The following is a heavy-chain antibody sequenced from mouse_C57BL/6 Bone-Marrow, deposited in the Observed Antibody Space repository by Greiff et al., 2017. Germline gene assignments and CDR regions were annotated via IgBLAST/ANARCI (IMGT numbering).Heavy chain of an antibody. CDR2: ISDGGSYT. CDR3: ARDRGTTVVRPYWYFDG. V-gene: IGHV5-4*01. CDR1: GFTFSSYA. D-gene: IGHD1-1*01. J-gene: IGHJ1*03. Sequence: EVKLVESGGGLVKPGGSLKLSCAASGFTFSSYAMSWVRQTPEKRLEWVATISDGGSYTYYPDNVKGRFTISRDNAKNNLYLQMSHLKSEDTAMYYCARDRGTTVVRPYWYFDGWGTGTTVTVSS.